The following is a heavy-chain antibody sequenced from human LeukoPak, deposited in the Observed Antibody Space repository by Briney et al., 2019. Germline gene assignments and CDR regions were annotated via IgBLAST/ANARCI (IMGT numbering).Heavy chain of an antibody. D-gene: IGHD6-6*01. J-gene: IGHJ4*02. CDR2: IRYDGSNK. V-gene: IGHV3-30*02. CDR3: AKNQYGSSYYFDY. Sequence: GGSLRLSCAASGFTFSTYGMHWVRQAPGKGLDWVAYIRYDGSNKYYTDSVKGRFTISRDNSKNTLYLQMNSLRAEDTAVYYCAKNQYGSSYYFDYWGQGTLVTVSS. CDR1: GFTFSTYG.